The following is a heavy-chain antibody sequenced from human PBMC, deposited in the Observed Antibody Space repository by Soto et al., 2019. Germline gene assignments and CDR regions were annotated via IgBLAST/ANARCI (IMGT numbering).Heavy chain of an antibody. Sequence: VQLVESGGGLVKPGGSLRLSCAASGFTFSDYYMSWIRQAPGKGLEWVSAISGSGGSTYYADSVKGRFTISRDNSKNTLYLQMNSLRAEDTAVYYCASQIVGATPWYFDYWGQGTLVTVSS. J-gene: IGHJ4*02. CDR2: ISGSGGST. D-gene: IGHD1-26*01. V-gene: IGHV3-23*04. CDR1: GFTFSDYY. CDR3: ASQIVGATPWYFDY.